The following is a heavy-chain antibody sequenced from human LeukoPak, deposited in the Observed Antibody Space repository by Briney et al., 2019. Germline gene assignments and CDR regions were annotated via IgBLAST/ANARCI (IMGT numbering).Heavy chain of an antibody. D-gene: IGHD1-14*01. CDR1: GGSISSSY. CDR3: ASAIAEDFYYYYMDV. J-gene: IGHJ6*03. V-gene: IGHV4-59*01. CDR2: IYYSGST. Sequence: PSETLSLTCTVSGGSISSSYWTWIRQPPGKGLEWIGYIYYSGSTNYNPSLKSRVTISVDTSKNQFSLNLSSVTAADTAVYYCASAIAEDFYYYYMDVWVKGTTVTVSS.